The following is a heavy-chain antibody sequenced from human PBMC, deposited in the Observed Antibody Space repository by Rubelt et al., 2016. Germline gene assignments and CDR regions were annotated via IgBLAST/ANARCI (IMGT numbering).Heavy chain of an antibody. CDR1: GGSISRSSYY. CDR3: ARLDYGDYQASGYDFDY. J-gene: IGHJ4*02. D-gene: IGHD4-17*01. V-gene: IGHV4-39*01. CDR2: VYYAEST. Sequence: QLQLQESGPGLVKPSETLSLTCTVSGGSISRSSYYWGWIRQPPGKGLEWIGSVYYAESTYYNPSPQSRVTISVDPSRNQFSPKLRSVTAADTAVYYCARLDYGDYQASGYDFDYWGQGTLVTVSS.